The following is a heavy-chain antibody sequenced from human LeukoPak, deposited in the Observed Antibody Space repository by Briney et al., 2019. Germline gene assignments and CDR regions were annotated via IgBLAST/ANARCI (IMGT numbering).Heavy chain of an antibody. V-gene: IGHV1-8*03. CDR2: MNPNSGNT. Sequence: GASVKVSCKASGYTFTSYDINWVRQATGQGLEWMGWMNPNSGNTGYAQKSQGRVTITRNTSISTAYVELSSLRSEDTAVYYCARGATRRLGPARYWGQGTLVTVSS. CDR1: GYTFTSYD. J-gene: IGHJ4*02. D-gene: IGHD1-1*01. CDR3: ARGATRRLGPARY.